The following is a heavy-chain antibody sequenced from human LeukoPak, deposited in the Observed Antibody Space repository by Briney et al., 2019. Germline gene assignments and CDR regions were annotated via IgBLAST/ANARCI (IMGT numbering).Heavy chain of an antibody. Sequence: SETLSLTCTVSGGSISTYYWSWIRQPPGKGLEWIGYIYYSGSTNYDPSFKSRVTISVDMSKNEFSLKLTSVTAADTAVYYCTRGGVVGATNAFDIWGQGTIVTVSS. J-gene: IGHJ3*02. CDR1: GGSISTYY. V-gene: IGHV4-59*01. D-gene: IGHD1-26*01. CDR2: IYYSGST. CDR3: TRGGVVGATNAFDI.